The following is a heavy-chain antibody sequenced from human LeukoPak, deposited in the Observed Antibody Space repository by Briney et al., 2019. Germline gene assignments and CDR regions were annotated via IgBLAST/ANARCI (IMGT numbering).Heavy chain of an antibody. CDR1: GFTLSSYW. J-gene: IGHJ4*02. CDR3: ARKPLSGGYGGAIDY. D-gene: IGHD5-12*01. Sequence: GGSLRLSCATSGFTLSSYWMHWVRQVPGKGLEWLSRINNDGVSTSYADSVKGRFTISRDNAKNTLYLRMDSLRAEDTAIYYCARKPLSGGYGGAIDYWGQGTLVTVSS. V-gene: IGHV3-74*01. CDR2: INNDGVST.